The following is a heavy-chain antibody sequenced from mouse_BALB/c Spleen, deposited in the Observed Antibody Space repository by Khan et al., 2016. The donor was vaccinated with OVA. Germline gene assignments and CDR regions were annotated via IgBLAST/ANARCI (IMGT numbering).Heavy chain of an antibody. J-gene: IGHJ3*01. D-gene: IGHD2-14*01. CDR2: INPSNGYT. V-gene: IGHV1-4*01. CDR1: GYTFTSYT. Sequence: QLQQSGAELARPGASVKMSCKASGYTFTSYTIHWIKLRPGQGLEWIGYINPSNGYTNYNQKFKDKATLTADKSSTTAYMQLSSLTSDDSAVYNCVIDGAYYRNDGWFAYWGQGTLVTVSA. CDR3: VIDGAYYRNDGWFAY.